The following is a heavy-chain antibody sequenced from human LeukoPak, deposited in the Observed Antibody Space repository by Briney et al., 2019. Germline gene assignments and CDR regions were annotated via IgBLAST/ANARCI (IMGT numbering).Heavy chain of an antibody. D-gene: IGHD3-3*01. J-gene: IGHJ5*02. CDR2: ISAYNGNT. CDR3: ARVSTITIFGVVIDNWFDP. V-gene: IGHV1-18*01. CDR1: GYTFTSYG. Sequence: VASVKVSCKASGYTFTSYGISWVRQAPGQGLEWMGWISAYNGNTNYAQKLQGRVTMTTDTSTSTAYMELSSLRSEDTAVYYCARVSTITIFGVVIDNWFDPWGQGTLVTVSS.